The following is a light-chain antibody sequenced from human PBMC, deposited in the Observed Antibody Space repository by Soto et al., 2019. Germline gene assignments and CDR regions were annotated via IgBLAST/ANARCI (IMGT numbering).Light chain of an antibody. J-gene: IGLJ1*01. V-gene: IGLV2-14*03. Sequence: QSALTQPASVSGSPGQSITITCTGTSSDIGHYDYVSWYQQHPGKAPKLMIYHVTYRPSGVSNRYSGSKSGNSASLTISGLQADDEADYYCCSLTTSHTYVFGSGTKVTVL. CDR2: HVT. CDR1: SSDIGHYDY. CDR3: CSLTTSHTYV.